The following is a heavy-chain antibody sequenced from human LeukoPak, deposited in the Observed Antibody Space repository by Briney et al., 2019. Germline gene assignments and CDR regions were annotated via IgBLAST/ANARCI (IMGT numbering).Heavy chain of an antibody. CDR2: IDPSDSYT. CDR1: GYSFTSYW. V-gene: IGHV5-10-1*01. J-gene: IGHJ4*02. D-gene: IGHD5-12*01. Sequence: GESLKISCKGSGYSFTSYWISWVRQMPGKGLEWMGRIDPSDSYTNYSPSFQGHVTISTDKSINTAYLQWSSLKASDTAMYYCARRDSGYENFDYWGQGTLVTVSS. CDR3: ARRDSGYENFDY.